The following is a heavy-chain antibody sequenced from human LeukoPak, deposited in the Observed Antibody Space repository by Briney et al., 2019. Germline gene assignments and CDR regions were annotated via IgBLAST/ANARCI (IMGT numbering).Heavy chain of an antibody. CDR1: GFTFSDYY. CDR2: ISSDSSTI. V-gene: IGHV3-11*04. Sequence: PGGSLRLSCAASGFTFSDYYMSWLRQAPGRGLEWVSYISSDSSTIYYADSVKGRFTISRDNAKNSLFLQMNSLRTEDTAVYYCARDSGPPVFYYYYGMDVWGQGTTVTVSS. J-gene: IGHJ6*02. CDR3: ARDSGPPVFYYYYGMDV. D-gene: IGHD3-10*01.